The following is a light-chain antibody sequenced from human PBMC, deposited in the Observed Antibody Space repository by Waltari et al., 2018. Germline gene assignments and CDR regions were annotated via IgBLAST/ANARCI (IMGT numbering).Light chain of an antibody. Sequence: IVMTQSPDSLAVSLGERATINCKSSQSILYNSNDKNYLAWYQQKPGQPPKLLIYWASTRESGVPDRFSGNGSGTDFTLTISSLQAEDVAVYYCQQYYSRRTFGQGTRVEVK. CDR1: QSILYNSNDKNY. V-gene: IGKV4-1*01. J-gene: IGKJ1*01. CDR2: WAS. CDR3: QQYYSRRT.